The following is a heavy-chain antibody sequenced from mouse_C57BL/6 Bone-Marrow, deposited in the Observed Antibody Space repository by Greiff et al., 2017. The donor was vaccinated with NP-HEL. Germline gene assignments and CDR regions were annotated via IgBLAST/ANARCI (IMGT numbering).Heavy chain of an antibody. J-gene: IGHJ1*03. CDR1: GYTFTSYW. CDR3: ARGGLRRRWYFDV. D-gene: IGHD2-2*01. V-gene: IGHV1-52*01. Sequence: QVQLQQPGAELVRPGSSVKLSCKASGYTFTSYWMHWVKQRPIQGLEWIGNIDPSDSETPYNQKFKDKATLTVDKSSSTAYMQLSSLTSEDSAVYYCARGGLRRRWYFDVWGTGTTVTVSS. CDR2: IDPSDSET.